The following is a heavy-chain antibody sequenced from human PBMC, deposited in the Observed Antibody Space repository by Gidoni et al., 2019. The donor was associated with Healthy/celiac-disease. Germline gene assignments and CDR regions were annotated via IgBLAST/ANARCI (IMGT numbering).Heavy chain of an antibody. V-gene: IGHV3-7*01. CDR2: IKQDGSEK. J-gene: IGHJ6*02. CDR1: GFTFSSYW. D-gene: IGHD6-19*01. Sequence: EVQLVESGGGLVQPGGSLRLSCAASGFTFSSYWMSGVRQAPGKGLGWVANIKQDGSEKYYVDSVKGRFTISRDNAKNSLYLQMNSLRAEDTAVYYCARMGSSGWEGYYYYYYGMDVWGQGTTVTVSS. CDR3: ARMGSSGWEGYYYYYYGMDV.